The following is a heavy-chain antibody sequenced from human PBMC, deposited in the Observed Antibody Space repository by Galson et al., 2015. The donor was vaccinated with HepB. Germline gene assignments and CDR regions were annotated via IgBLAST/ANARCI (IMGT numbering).Heavy chain of an antibody. V-gene: IGHV1-8*01. D-gene: IGHD2-15*01. CDR2: MNPNSGNT. J-gene: IGHJ3*02. CDR1: GYTFTSYD. Sequence: SVKVSCKASGYTFTSYDINWVRQATGQGLEWMGWMNPNSGNTGYAQKFQGRVTMTRNTSISTAYMELSSLRSEDTAVCYCARGFVGISRLNIAFDISGHWTMVTVSS. CDR3: ARGFVGISRLNIAFDI.